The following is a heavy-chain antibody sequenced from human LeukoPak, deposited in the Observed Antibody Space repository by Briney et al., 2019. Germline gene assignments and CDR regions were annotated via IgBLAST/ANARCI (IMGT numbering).Heavy chain of an antibody. CDR1: GDSISSSSYY. CDR2: ISYSGST. CDR3: ARTTEGYCRGRSCYSYYYYMDV. V-gene: IGHV4-39*07. J-gene: IGHJ6*03. D-gene: IGHD2-15*01. Sequence: SETLSLTCTVSGDSISSSSYYWVWIRQTPGKGLEWIGNISYSGSTYYNPSLKSRVIISVDTSKNQFSLKLSSVTAADTAVYYCARTTEGYCRGRSCYSYYYYMDVWGKGTTVTVSS.